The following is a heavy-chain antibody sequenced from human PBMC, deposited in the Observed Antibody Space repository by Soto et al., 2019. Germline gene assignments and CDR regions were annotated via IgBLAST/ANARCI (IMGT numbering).Heavy chain of an antibody. Sequence: QVQLQESGPGLVKPSETLSLTCTVSGGSISSYYWSWIRQPPGKGLEWLGYIYYSGSTNYNPSLKSRVTISVDTSKNQFSLKLSSVTAADTAVYYCARDKGSGWYDYWGQGTLVTVSS. CDR3: ARDKGSGWYDY. CDR2: IYYSGST. CDR1: GGSISSYY. V-gene: IGHV4-59*01. D-gene: IGHD6-19*01. J-gene: IGHJ4*02.